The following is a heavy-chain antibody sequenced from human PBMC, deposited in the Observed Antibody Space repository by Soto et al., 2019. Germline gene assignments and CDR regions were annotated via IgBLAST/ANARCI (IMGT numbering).Heavy chain of an antibody. CDR2: ISAGGGNT. CDR1: GFSFSTYA. Sequence: PGGSLRLSCPVSGFSFSTYAMSWVRQAPGKGLEWVSGISAGGGNTYYADSVRGRFTISRDNSKDTLYLQITSLRAEDTAFYYCAKHAEYQLVSWFDPWGQGTLVTVSS. V-gene: IGHV3-23*01. D-gene: IGHD2-2*01. J-gene: IGHJ5*02. CDR3: AKHAEYQLVSWFDP.